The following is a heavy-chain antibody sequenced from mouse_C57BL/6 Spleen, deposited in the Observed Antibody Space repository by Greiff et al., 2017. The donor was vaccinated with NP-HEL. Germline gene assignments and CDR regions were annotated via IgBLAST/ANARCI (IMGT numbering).Heavy chain of an antibody. CDR1: GFSLTSYA. J-gene: IGHJ1*03. Sequence: VQLVESGPGLVAPSQCLSISCTVSGFSLTSYAISWVRQPPGKGLEWLGGIWPGGGTNYYSAIKSRLGISKVNSKSQVYLKMNSLQPDDTARYDCARKDGYYWYFDVWGTGTTVTVAS. CDR2: IWPGGGT. CDR3: ARKDGYYWYFDV. D-gene: IGHD2-3*01. V-gene: IGHV2-9-1*01.